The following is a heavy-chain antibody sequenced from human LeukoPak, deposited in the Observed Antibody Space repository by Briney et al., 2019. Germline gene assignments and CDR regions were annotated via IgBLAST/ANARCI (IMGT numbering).Heavy chain of an antibody. D-gene: IGHD3-10*01. CDR3: TTDLGTYYHGPQRLIPFDY. V-gene: IGHV3-15*01. J-gene: IGHJ4*02. CDR2: IKSKTDGETT. CDR1: GFTFTNDG. Sequence: PGGSLRLSCVDSGFTFTNDGMSWVRQAPGKGLEWIGRIKSKTDGETTSYAGPVRGRFTISRYDSKSAVYMQMISLKIESTAVYYCTTDLGTYYHGPQRLIPFDYWGQGTLVTVSS.